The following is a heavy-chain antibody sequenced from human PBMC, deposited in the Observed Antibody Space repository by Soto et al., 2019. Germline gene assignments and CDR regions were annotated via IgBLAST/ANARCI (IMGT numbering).Heavy chain of an antibody. V-gene: IGHV1-69*06. J-gene: IGHJ6*02. CDR3: ARSALRMNGMDV. Sequence: GASVKVSGKASGGTFSSYAISWVRQAPGQGLEWMGGIIPIFGTANYAQKFQGRVTITADKSTSTAYMELSSLRSEDTAVYYCARSALRMNGMDVWGQGTTVTVSS. CDR1: GGTFSSYA. CDR2: IIPIFGTA. D-gene: IGHD2-8*01.